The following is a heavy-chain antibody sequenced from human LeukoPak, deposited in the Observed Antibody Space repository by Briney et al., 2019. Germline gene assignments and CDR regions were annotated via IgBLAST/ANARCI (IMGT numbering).Heavy chain of an antibody. J-gene: IGHJ4*02. CDR1: GFTVSSNY. CDR3: AKCGNSGCHLIDY. Sequence: PGGSLRLSCAASGFTVSSNYMSWVRQAPGKGLEWVSVIYSGGSTYYADSVKGRFTISRDSSKSTLYLQMDSLRAEDTAVYYCAKCGNSGCHLIDYWGQGTLVTVSS. CDR2: IYSGGST. V-gene: IGHV3-53*01. D-gene: IGHD5-12*01.